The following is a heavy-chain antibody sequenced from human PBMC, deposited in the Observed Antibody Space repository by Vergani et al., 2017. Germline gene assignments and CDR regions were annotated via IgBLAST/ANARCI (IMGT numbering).Heavy chain of an antibody. CDR2: IYPGDSDT. CDR1: GYSFTSYW. D-gene: IGHD2-15*01. CDR3: ASDWGGSCYSTGNYYYYGMDV. J-gene: IGHJ6*02. V-gene: IGHV5-51*01. Sequence: EVQLVQSGAEVKKPGESLKISCKGSGYSFTSYWIGWVRQMPGKGLEWMGIIYPGDSDTRYSPSVQGQVTISADKSISTAYLQWGSLRASDTAMYYCASDWGGSCYSTGNYYYYGMDVWNRERTVTVSS.